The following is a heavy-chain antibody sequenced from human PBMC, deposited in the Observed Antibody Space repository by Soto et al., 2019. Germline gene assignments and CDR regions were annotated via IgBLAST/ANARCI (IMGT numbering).Heavy chain of an antibody. D-gene: IGHD3-10*01. Sequence: PSETLSLTCTVGGGSISSSSYYWGWIRQPPGKGLEWIGSIYYSGSTYYNPSLKSRVTISVDTSKNQFSLKLNSMTAADTAVYYCARHNYGSGSTYFDYWGQGTLVTVSS. CDR3: ARHNYGSGSTYFDY. V-gene: IGHV4-39*01. CDR1: GGSISSSSYY. J-gene: IGHJ4*02. CDR2: IYYSGST.